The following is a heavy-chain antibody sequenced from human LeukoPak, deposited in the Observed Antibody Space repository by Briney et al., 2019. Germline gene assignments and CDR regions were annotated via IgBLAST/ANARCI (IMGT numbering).Heavy chain of an antibody. J-gene: IGHJ4*02. CDR3: ARYLSGSYYYFDY. CDR1: GGSFSGYY. CDR2: INHSGST. Sequence: SETLSLTCAVYGGSFSGYYWSWIRQPPGKGLEWIGEINHSGSTNYNPSLKSRVTTSVDTSKNQFSLKLSSVTAADTAVYYCARYLSGSYYYFDYWGQGTLVTVSS. D-gene: IGHD1-26*01. V-gene: IGHV4-34*01.